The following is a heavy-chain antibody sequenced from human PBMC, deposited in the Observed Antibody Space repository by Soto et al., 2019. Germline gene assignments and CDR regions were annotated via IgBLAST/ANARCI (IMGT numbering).Heavy chain of an antibody. J-gene: IGHJ4*02. D-gene: IGHD2-2*01. CDR2: TYYRSKWYN. CDR3: ARAMAYCSSTDCYPFDY. Sequence: LSQTLSLTCAISGDSVSSNTAAWNWIRQSPSRGLEWLGRTYYRSKWYNDYAVSVKSRVTINPDTSKNQFSLQLNSVTPEDTAVYYCARAMAYCSSTDCYPFDYWGQGTLVTVSS. CDR1: GDSVSSNTAA. V-gene: IGHV6-1*01.